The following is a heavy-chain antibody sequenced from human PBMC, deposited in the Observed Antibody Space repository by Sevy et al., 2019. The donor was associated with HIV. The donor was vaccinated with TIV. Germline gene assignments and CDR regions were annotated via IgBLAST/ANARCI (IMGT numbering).Heavy chain of an antibody. V-gene: IGHV1-24*01. CDR2: FDPEEGET. J-gene: IGHJ4*02. Sequence: ASVKVSCKVSGYTLTGLSMHWVRQAPGKGLEWMGSFDPEEGETIYAQKFQGRVTMTEDTSTDIAYMELSSLRSWEAAVYYCETTKDYYDSSGSPFDYWGQGTLVTVSS. CDR3: ETTKDYYDSSGSPFDY. D-gene: IGHD3-22*01. CDR1: GYTLTGLS.